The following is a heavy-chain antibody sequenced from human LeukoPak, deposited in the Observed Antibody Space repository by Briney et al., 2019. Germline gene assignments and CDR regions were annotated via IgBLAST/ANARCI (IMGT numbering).Heavy chain of an antibody. Sequence: PSETLSLTCTVSGGSISSSSYYWGWIRQPPGKGLEWIGSIYYSGSTYYNPSLKSRVTISVDTSKNQFSLKLSSVTAADTAVYYCARTVWVYYYDSGGLLPAFDIWGQGTIVTVSS. CDR1: GGSISSSSYY. CDR2: IYYSGST. J-gene: IGHJ3*02. D-gene: IGHD3-22*01. CDR3: ARTVWVYYYDSGGLLPAFDI. V-gene: IGHV4-39*07.